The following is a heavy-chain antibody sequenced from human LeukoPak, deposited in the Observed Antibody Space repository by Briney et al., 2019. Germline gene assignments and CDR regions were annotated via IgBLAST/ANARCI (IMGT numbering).Heavy chain of an antibody. V-gene: IGHV5-51*01. CDR1: GYHFTTYW. Sequence: GDSLKISCKVSGYHFTTYWIAWVRQKPGKGLEWRGMVFPGESKPNYSPAFLGQVTMSVDKSIGAAYLQWRSLKASDTAMYYCARLDTTNSQFWGQGTLVSVSS. D-gene: IGHD1-26*01. CDR2: VFPGESKP. J-gene: IGHJ4*02. CDR3: ARLDTTNSQF.